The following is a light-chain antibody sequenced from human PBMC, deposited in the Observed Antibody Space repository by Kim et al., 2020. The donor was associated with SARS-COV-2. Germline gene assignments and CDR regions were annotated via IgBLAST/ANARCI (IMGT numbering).Light chain of an antibody. V-gene: IGLV1-44*01. CDR1: SSNNGRHF. J-gene: IGLJ3*02. CDR3: ATWDVSLDAWV. Sequence: QRYTTSCPGSSSNNGRHFLNWYHQLQGPAPTVFINNDNQRPSGVPDRFSGSRSGTAASLAISGLQSEDEADYYCATWDVSLDAWVFGGGTKLTVL. CDR2: NDN.